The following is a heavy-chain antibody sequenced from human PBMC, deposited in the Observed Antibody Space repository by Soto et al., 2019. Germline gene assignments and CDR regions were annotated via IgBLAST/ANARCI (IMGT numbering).Heavy chain of an antibody. V-gene: IGHV3-23*01. CDR1: GLTFSNYA. Sequence: VQLLESGGNLVQPGGSLRLSCAASGLTFSNYAMSWVRQAPGKGLEWVSAISGGGLSTYYADSVKGRFTISRDNSRNTLFLQMSALRVEDTAVYYWAITPNCGRDCSADSYWFFDLWGRGTLVTVSS. J-gene: IGHJ2*01. D-gene: IGHD2-21*02. CDR2: ISGGGLST. CDR3: AITPNCGRDCSADSYWFFDL.